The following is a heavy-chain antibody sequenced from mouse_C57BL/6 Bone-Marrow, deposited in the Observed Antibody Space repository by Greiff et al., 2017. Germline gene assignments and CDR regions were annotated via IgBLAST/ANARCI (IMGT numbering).Heavy chain of an antibody. D-gene: IGHD2-3*01. V-gene: IGHV1-50*01. Sequence: VQLQQPGAELVKPGASVKLSCKASGYPFTSYWMQWVKQRPGQGLEWIGEIDPSDSYTNYNQKFKGKATLTVDTSSSTAYMQVSSLTSEDSAVYYCARDGYYYFDYWGQGTTLTVSS. CDR2: IDPSDSYT. CDR3: ARDGYYYFDY. J-gene: IGHJ2*01. CDR1: GYPFTSYW.